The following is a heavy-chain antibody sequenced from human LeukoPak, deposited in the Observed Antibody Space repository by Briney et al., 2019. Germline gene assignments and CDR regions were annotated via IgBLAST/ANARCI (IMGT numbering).Heavy chain of an antibody. CDR2: ISSSSSYI. CDR1: GFTFSSYS. V-gene: IGHV3-21*04. D-gene: IGHD1-14*01. J-gene: IGHJ4*02. CDR3: AKDFVRYNIQFDY. Sequence: GGSLRLSCAASGFTFSSYSMNWVRQAPGKGLEWVSSISSSSSYIYYADSVKGRFTISRDNAKNSLYLQMDSLRAEDTALYYCAKDFVRYNIQFDYWGQGALVTVSS.